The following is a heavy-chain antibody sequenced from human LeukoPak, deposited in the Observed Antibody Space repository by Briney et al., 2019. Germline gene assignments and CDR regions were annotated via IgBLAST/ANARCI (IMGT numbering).Heavy chain of an antibody. D-gene: IGHD5-12*01. CDR1: GGFLSSYY. Sequence: PSETLSLTCTVSGGFLSSYYWNWIRQPPGKGLEWIGYIYYSGSTNYNPSLKSRVTISVDTSKNQFSLKLNSVTAADTAVYYCARDPRLSWYFDLWGRGTLVTVSS. CDR2: IYYSGST. CDR3: ARDPRLSWYFDL. V-gene: IGHV4-59*01. J-gene: IGHJ2*01.